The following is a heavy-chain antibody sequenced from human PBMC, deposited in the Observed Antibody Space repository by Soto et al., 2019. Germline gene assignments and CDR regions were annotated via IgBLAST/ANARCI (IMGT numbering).Heavy chain of an antibody. CDR1: GFTFSSYS. D-gene: IGHD3-16*01. CDR2: ISGSSSYI. J-gene: IGHJ4*02. Sequence: KPGGSLRLSCAASGFTFSSYSMNWVRQAPGKGLEWVSSISGSSSYIYYADSVKGRFTISRDNAKNSLYLQMNSLRAEDTAVYYCARDGPYTSRRGDYWGQGTLVTVSS. V-gene: IGHV3-21*01. CDR3: ARDGPYTSRRGDY.